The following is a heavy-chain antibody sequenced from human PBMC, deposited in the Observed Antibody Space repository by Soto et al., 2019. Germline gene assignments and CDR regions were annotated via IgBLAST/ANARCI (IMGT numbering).Heavy chain of an antibody. CDR3: AKDRTVAARNFDY. CDR2: ISTSIDAT. V-gene: IGHV3-23*01. Sequence: GGSLRLSCAASGFAFSNYAMHWVRQAPGKGLEWVSSISTSIDATYYADSVKGRFTISRDDSKNTLYLQMNSLRAEDSTVYYCAKDRTVAARNFDYWGQGTQVTVSS. D-gene: IGHD6-6*01. CDR1: GFAFSNYA. J-gene: IGHJ4*02.